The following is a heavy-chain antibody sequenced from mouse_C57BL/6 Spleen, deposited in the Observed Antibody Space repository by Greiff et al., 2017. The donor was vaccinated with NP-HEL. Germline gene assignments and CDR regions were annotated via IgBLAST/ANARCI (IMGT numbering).Heavy chain of an antibody. Sequence: DVQLQESGPGLVKPSQSLSLTCSVTGYSITSGYYWNWIRQFPGNKLEWMGYISYDGSNNYNPSLKNRISITRDTSKNQFFLKLNSVTTEDTATYYCARDSSGPFAYWGQGTLVTVSA. CDR1: GYSITSGYY. J-gene: IGHJ3*01. D-gene: IGHD3-2*02. V-gene: IGHV3-6*01. CDR3: ARDSSGPFAY. CDR2: ISYDGSN.